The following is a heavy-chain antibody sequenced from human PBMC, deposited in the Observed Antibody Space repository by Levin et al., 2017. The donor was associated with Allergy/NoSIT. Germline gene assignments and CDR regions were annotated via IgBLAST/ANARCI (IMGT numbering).Heavy chain of an antibody. D-gene: IGHD1-26*01. J-gene: IGHJ5*02. V-gene: IGHV4-39*07. CDR3: ARVISAISATGPES. Sequence: SQTLSLTCTASGGSIRTSSYHWGWIRQPPGKGLEWIGNIYYNGRTYYNPSLRSRVTISIDTSKNQFFLKLTPVTAAEPAMYYCARVISAISATGPESWGRGTSVTVSS. CDR2: IYYNGRT. CDR1: GGSIRTSSYH.